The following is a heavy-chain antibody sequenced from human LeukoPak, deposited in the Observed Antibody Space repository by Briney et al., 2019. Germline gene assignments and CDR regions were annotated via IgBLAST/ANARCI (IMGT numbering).Heavy chain of an antibody. Sequence: PGGSLRLSCAASGFTFSSYDMHWVRQATGKGLEWVSAIGTAGDTYYPGSVKGRFTISRENAKNSLYLQMNSLRAGDTAVYYCARGGFRVGATTWSYYYYGMDVWGQGTTVTVSS. CDR3: ARGGFRVGATTWSYYYYGMDV. CDR2: IGTAGDT. D-gene: IGHD1-26*01. V-gene: IGHV3-13*01. CDR1: GFTFSSYD. J-gene: IGHJ6*02.